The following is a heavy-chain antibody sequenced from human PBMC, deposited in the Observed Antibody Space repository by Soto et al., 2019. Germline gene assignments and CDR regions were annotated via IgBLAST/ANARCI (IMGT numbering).Heavy chain of an antibody. V-gene: IGHV3-30*03. J-gene: IGHJ4*02. Sequence: QVQLVESGGGVVQPGRSLRLSCSASGFTFRNFDMHWVRQAPGKGLEWVALISYDERKTFYADSVKGRFPLSRDNSESAVAPPVSSLRDEYSAGYFFATAIALWTTRPDAYGGQCTLVTVSS. CDR1: GFTFRNFD. CDR3: ATAIALWTTRPDAY. CDR2: ISYDERKT. D-gene: IGHD3-3*01.